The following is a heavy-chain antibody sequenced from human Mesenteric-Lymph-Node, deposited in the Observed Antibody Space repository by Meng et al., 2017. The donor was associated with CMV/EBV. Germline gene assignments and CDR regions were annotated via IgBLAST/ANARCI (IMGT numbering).Heavy chain of an antibody. CDR2: IYYSGST. Sequence: GSLRLSCTVSRYSFSSGYYWSWIRQPPGKGLEWIGYIYYSGSTNYNPSLKSRVTISVDTSKNQFSLKLSSVTAADTAVYYCARGYGSGSYYSRGSYGMDVWGQGTTVTVSS. CDR3: ARGYGSGSYYSRGSYGMDV. J-gene: IGHJ6*02. V-gene: IGHV4-61*01. D-gene: IGHD3-10*01. CDR1: RYSFSSGYY.